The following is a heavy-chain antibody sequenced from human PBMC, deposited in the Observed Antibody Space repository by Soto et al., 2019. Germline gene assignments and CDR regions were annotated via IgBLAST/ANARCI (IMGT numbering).Heavy chain of an antibody. CDR2: IYYSGGT. Sequence: QMQLQESGPGLVKPSQTLSLTCTVSGGSIRSGGHYWTWIRQLPGQGLEWIGYIYYSGGTYYSPSLQSRLTISVDTSQNQFSLRLTSVTAADTAVYYCVVGLEDVVGGQLDYWGQGALVTVSS. V-gene: IGHV4-31*03. CDR1: GGSIRSGGHY. D-gene: IGHD2-15*01. CDR3: VVGLEDVVGGQLDY. J-gene: IGHJ4*02.